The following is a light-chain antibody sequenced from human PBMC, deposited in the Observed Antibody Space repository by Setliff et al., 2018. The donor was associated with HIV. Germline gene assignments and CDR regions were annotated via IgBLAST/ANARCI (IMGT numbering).Light chain of an antibody. CDR3: SSYTSGSTRV. V-gene: IGLV2-14*01. J-gene: IGLJ1*01. Sequence: QSALTQPASVSGSPGQSITISCTGSSNDVGGYNYVSWYQQRPGKAPKLMISEVSNRPSGVSNRFSGSKSSNTASLTISGLQAEDEADYYCSSYTSGSTRVFGTGTKGTVL. CDR2: EVS. CDR1: SNDVGGYNY.